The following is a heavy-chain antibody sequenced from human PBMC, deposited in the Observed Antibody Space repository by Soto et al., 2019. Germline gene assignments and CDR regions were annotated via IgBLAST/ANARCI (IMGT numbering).Heavy chain of an antibody. CDR1: GFTFSSYS. Sequence: SLRLSCAASGFTFSSYSMNWVRQAPGKGLEWVSSISSSSSYIYYADSVKGRSTISRDNAKNSLYLQMNSLRAEDTAVYYCARDFGSSSWYSRLYYYGMDVWGQGTTVTVS. D-gene: IGHD6-13*01. V-gene: IGHV3-21*01. CDR3: ARDFGSSSWYSRLYYYGMDV. CDR2: ISSSSSYI. J-gene: IGHJ6*02.